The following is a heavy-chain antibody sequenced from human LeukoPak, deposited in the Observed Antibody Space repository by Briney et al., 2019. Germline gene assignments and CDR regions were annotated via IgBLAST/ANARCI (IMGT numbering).Heavy chain of an antibody. CDR1: GGSISSYY. J-gene: IGHJ6*03. Sequence: SETLSLTCTVSGGSISSYYWSWIRQPPGKGLEWIGYIYYSGSTNYNPSLKSRVTISVDTSKKKFSLKLSSVTAEDTAVYYCARVNQGYSYGSGYYYYYMDVWGKGTTVTVSS. CDR2: IYYSGST. V-gene: IGHV4-59*01. D-gene: IGHD5-18*01. CDR3: ARVNQGYSYGSGYYYYYMDV.